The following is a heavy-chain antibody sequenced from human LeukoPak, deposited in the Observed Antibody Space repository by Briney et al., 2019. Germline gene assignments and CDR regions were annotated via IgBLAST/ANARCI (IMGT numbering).Heavy chain of an antibody. J-gene: IGHJ3*02. V-gene: IGHV1-8*01. Sequence: ASVKVSCKASGYTFASYDINWVRQATGQGLEWMGWMNPNSGNTGYAQKFQGRVTMTRNTSISTAYMELSSLRSEDTAVYYCARSSGWHRVAFDIWGQGTMVTVSS. CDR3: ARSSGWHRVAFDI. D-gene: IGHD6-19*01. CDR1: GYTFASYD. CDR2: MNPNSGNT.